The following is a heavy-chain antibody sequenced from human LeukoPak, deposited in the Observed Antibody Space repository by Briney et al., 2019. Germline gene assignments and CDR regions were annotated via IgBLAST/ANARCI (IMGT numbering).Heavy chain of an antibody. J-gene: IGHJ4*02. CDR3: ARGSRHMYYDFWSGLDY. D-gene: IGHD3-3*01. CDR1: GGTFSSYA. V-gene: IGHV1-69*05. CDR2: IIPIFGTA. Sequence: GASVKVSCKASGGTFSSYAISWVRQAPGQGLEWMGGIIPIFGTANYAQKFQGRVTITTDESTSTAYMELSSLRSEDTAVYYCARGSRHMYYDFWSGLDYWGQGTLVTVSS.